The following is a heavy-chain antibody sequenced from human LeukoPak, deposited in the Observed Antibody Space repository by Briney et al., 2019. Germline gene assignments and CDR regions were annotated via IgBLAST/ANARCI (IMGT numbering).Heavy chain of an antibody. CDR3: ARSFPGYYDFWSGYYQEYNWFDP. Sequence: PSETLSLTCAVYGGSFSGYYGSWIRQPPGKGLEWIGEINHSGSTNYNPSLKSRVTISVDTSKNQFSLKLSSVTAADTAVYYCARSFPGYYDFWSGYYQEYNWFDPWGQGTLVTVSS. CDR2: INHSGST. V-gene: IGHV4-34*01. J-gene: IGHJ5*02. CDR1: GGSFSGYY. D-gene: IGHD3-3*01.